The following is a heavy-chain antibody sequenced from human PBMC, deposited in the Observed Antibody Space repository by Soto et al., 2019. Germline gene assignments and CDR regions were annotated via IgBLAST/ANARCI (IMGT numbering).Heavy chain of an antibody. D-gene: IGHD2-2*01. CDR1: GGTFSRYS. CDR3: AREDRDRETGLVPAAIDGMDV. Sequence: QVQLVQSGAEVKKPGSSVKVSCKASGGTFSRYSITWVRQAPGHGLEWIGRIIPIFGIPTYAQKFQGRVTLTTADSTSTAYMELTSLRSDDTAVYYCAREDRDRETGLVPAAIDGMDVWGQGTTVTVSS. V-gene: IGHV1-69*05. J-gene: IGHJ6*02. CDR2: IIPIFGIP.